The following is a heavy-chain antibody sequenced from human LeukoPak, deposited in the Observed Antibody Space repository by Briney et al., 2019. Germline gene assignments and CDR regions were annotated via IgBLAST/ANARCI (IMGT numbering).Heavy chain of an antibody. CDR2: IRQDGSEK. Sequence: GGSLRLSCAASGFTFSSYWMSWVRQAPGKGLEWVANIRQDGSEKHYVDSVKGRFTISRDNAKNLLYLQMNSLRAEDTAVYYCARDHPYYDFWSGSQSQFDYWDQGTLVTVSS. CDR3: ARDHPYYDFWSGSQSQFDY. CDR1: GFTFSSYW. V-gene: IGHV3-7*05. D-gene: IGHD3-3*01. J-gene: IGHJ4*02.